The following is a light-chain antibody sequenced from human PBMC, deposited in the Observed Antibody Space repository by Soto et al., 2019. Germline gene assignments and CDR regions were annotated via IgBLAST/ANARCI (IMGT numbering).Light chain of an antibody. Sequence: EIVLTQSLGTVSLYPGERATLNCRASQTFSNSFLSWFQQIPGQAPRLLIYGASMRATGIPDRFSGSGSGTDFTLTISRLEPEDFAVYYCQQCGSSSTFGQGTRLEI. V-gene: IGKV3-20*01. CDR1: QTFSNSF. J-gene: IGKJ5*01. CDR2: GAS. CDR3: QQCGSSST.